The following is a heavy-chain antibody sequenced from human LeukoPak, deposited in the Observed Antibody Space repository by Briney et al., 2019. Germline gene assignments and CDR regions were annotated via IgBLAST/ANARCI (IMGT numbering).Heavy chain of an antibody. J-gene: IGHJ5*02. Sequence: GASVKVSCKVSGYTLTELSMHWVRQAPGKGLEWMGGFDPEDGETIYAQKFQGRVTMTEDTSTDTAYMELSSLRSEDTAVYYCATATGGNDWFDPWGQGTLVTVSS. V-gene: IGHV1-24*01. CDR1: GYTLTELS. D-gene: IGHD4-23*01. CDR3: ATATGGNDWFDP. CDR2: FDPEDGET.